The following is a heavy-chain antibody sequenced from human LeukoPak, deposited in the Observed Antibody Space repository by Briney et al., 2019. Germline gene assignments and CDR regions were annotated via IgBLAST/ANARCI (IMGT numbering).Heavy chain of an antibody. CDR2: IYHSGST. CDR1: GYSISSGYY. J-gene: IGHJ4*02. Sequence: PSETLSLTCAVSGYSISSGYYWGWIRQPPGKGLKWIGSIYHSGSTYYNPSLKSRVTISVDTSKNQFSLKLSSVTAADTAVYYCARRNTMVRGVIPQRGRFDYWGQGTLVTVSS. V-gene: IGHV4-38-2*01. CDR3: ARRNTMVRGVIPQRGRFDY. D-gene: IGHD3-10*01.